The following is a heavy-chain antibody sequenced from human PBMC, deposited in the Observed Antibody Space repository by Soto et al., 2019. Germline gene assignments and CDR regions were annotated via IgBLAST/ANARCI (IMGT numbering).Heavy chain of an antibody. J-gene: IGHJ6*03. V-gene: IGHV3-9*01. CDR2: ISWNSGSI. D-gene: IGHD2-15*01. CDR3: AKDSGSTYYYYYYMDV. CDR1: GFTFDDYA. Sequence: GGSLRLSCAASGFTFDDYAMRWVRQAPGKGLEWVSGISWNSGSIGYADSVKGRFTISRDNAKNSLYLQMNSLRAEDTALYYCAKDSGSTYYYYYYMDVWGKGTTVTVSS.